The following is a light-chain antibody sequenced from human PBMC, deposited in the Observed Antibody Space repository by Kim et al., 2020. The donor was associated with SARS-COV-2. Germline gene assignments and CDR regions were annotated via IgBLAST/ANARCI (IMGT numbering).Light chain of an antibody. CDR2: AAS. CDR1: RGISQY. J-gene: IGKJ1*01. V-gene: IGKV1-16*02. Sequence: ACVGGRVTITCRPSRGISQYLAWFQQKRGKAPKSLIYAASNLQSGVPSKFSDSGSGTDFTLTISSLQPEDFATYYCQQYTSYPPTFGQGTKVDIK. CDR3: QQYTSYPPT.